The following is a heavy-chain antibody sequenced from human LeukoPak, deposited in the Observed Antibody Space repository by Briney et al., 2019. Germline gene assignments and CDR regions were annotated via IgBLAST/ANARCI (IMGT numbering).Heavy chain of an antibody. V-gene: IGHV3-21*01. CDR2: ISTSGDST. J-gene: IGHJ4*02. CDR1: GFTFSFQN. D-gene: IGHD5-24*01. CDR3: VKNGCLDY. Sequence: GGSLRLSCAASGFTFSFQNMNWARQAPGKGGEWGAYISTSGDSTKYVDSVEGGVTISRENAEKSLYMLKNSLRVEDTAVYYCVKNGCLDYWGQGILVTVSS.